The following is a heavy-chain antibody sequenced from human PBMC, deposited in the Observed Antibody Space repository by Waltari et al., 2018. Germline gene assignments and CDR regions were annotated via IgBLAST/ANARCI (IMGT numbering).Heavy chain of an antibody. J-gene: IGHJ4*02. CDR3: ARETSITAAGTRGRFDH. V-gene: IGHV4-38-2*02. Sequence: QVQLQESGPGLVKSSETLSLTCDVSGYSISSGYYWGWIRQPPGKGLEYIGSIYHTGDGYYDPSLKGRGTMSVDTSKNQFSLKLTSVTAADTAIYYCARETSITAAGTRGRFDHWGQGTLVTVSS. CDR1: GYSISSGYY. D-gene: IGHD6-13*01. CDR2: IYHTGDG.